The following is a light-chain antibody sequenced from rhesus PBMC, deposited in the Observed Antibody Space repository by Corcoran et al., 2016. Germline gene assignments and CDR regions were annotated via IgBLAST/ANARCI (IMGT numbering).Light chain of an antibody. CDR3: RQYYSDPLT. CDR2: SVS. CDR1: QSFSRS. J-gene: IGKJ4*01. V-gene: IGKV1-46*01. Sequence: DIQMTQSPSSLSASIGDSVTITCRASQSFSRSLAWYQQKPGKAPKLLIYSVSNLKSGVPSRFSGNKSGTEFTLTISSLQPEDIANYYCRQYYSDPLTFGGETKVELK.